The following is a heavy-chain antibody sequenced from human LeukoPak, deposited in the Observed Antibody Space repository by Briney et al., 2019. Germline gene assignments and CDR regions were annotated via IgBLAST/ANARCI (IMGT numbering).Heavy chain of an antibody. Sequence: SETLSLTCTVSGGSISGGGYYWSWSRQHPGKGLEWIGYIYYSGSTYYNPSLKSRVTISVDTSKNQFSLKLSSVTAADTAVYYCARGDGDHNYWGQGTLVTVSS. CDR1: GGSISGGGYY. CDR3: ARGDGDHNY. V-gene: IGHV4-31*03. D-gene: IGHD3-10*01. J-gene: IGHJ4*02. CDR2: IYYSGST.